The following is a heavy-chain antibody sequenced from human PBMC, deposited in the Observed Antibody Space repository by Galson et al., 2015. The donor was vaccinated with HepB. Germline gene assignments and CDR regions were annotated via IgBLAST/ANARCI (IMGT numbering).Heavy chain of an antibody. J-gene: IGHJ4*02. CDR1: GGTFSSYA. D-gene: IGHD4-17*01. CDR3: ARDQDGDYNSGFDY. Sequence: VKVSCKASGGTFSSYAISWVRQAPGQGLEWMGGIIPIFGIANYAQKFQGRVAITADESTSTAYMELSSLRSEDTAVYYCARDQDGDYNSGFDYWGQGTLVTVSS. V-gene: IGHV1-69*13. CDR2: IIPIFGIA.